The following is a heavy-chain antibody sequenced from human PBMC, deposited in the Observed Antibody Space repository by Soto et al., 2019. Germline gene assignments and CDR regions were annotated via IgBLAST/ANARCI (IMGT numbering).Heavy chain of an antibody. CDR1: RXTFSSYP. D-gene: IGHD5-12*01. CDR3: ASEIVATITVDY. V-gene: IGHV3-30-3*01. CDR2: ISYDGSNK. J-gene: IGHJ4*02. Sequence: LRLSAAASRXTFSSYPMHWVRQAPGKGLEGVAVISYDGSNKYYADSVKGRFTISRDNSKNTLYLQTNSLRAEDTAVYYCASEIVATITVDYWGQGTLVTVSS.